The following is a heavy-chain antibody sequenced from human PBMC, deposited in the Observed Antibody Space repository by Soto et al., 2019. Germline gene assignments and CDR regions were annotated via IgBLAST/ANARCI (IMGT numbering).Heavy chain of an antibody. V-gene: IGHV1-8*01. D-gene: IGHD4-17*01. J-gene: IGHJ4*02. Sequence: ASAKVSCKASGYTFTSYDINWVRQATGQGLEWMGWMNPNSGNTGYAQKFQGRVTMTRNTSISTAYMELSSLRSEDTAVYYCARGVPTTVTTDYFDYWGQGTLVTVSS. CDR2: MNPNSGNT. CDR1: GYTFTSYD. CDR3: ARGVPTTVTTDYFDY.